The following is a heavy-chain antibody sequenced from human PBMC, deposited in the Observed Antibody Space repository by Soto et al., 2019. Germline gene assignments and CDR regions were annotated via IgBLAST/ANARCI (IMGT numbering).Heavy chain of an antibody. CDR3: AKGISGPSYSLDH. J-gene: IGHJ4*02. V-gene: IGHV3-23*01. CDR1: GFTFSSYA. D-gene: IGHD4-4*01. Sequence: EVQLLESGGGLVQPGGSLRLSCAASGFTFSSYAMSWVRQAPGKGLEWVSAISGSGDGTYYADSVKGRFTISRDNSKNTLYLQMNGLRPEDTAVHYCAKGISGPSYSLDHWGQGPLVTVPS. CDR2: ISGSGDGT.